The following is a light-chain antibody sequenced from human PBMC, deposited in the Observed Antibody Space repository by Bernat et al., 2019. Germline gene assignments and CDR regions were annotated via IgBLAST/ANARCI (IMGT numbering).Light chain of an antibody. CDR3: QQYNNWPLT. V-gene: IGKV3-15*01. Sequence: EIVMTQSPATLSVSPGERATLSCRASQSVSSNLAWYQQKPGQAPRLLIYSTSTKATGIPARFSGSGSGTDFTLTINSLQSEDFAVYYCQQYNNWPLTFGGGTKVESK. CDR1: QSVSSN. J-gene: IGKJ4*01. CDR2: STS.